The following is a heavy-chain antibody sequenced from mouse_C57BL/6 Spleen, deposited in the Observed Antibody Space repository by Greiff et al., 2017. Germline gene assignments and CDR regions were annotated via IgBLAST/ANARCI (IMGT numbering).Heavy chain of an antibody. V-gene: IGHV1-82*01. Sequence: QVQLQQSGPELVKPGASVKISCKASGYAFSSSWMNWVKQRPGKGLEWIGRIYPGDGDTNYNGKFKGKATLTADNSSSTAYMHLSSLTSEDSAVYFCAREGYYDYDGYAMDYWGQGTSVTVSS. CDR1: GYAFSSSW. J-gene: IGHJ4*01. CDR3: AREGYYDYDGYAMDY. CDR2: IYPGDGDT. D-gene: IGHD2-4*01.